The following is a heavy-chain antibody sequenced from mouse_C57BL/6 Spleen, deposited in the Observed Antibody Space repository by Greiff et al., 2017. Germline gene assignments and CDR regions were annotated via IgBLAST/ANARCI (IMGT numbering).Heavy chain of an antibody. CDR2: IDPETGGT. Sequence: QVQLQQSGAELVRPGASVTLSCKASGYTFTDYEMHWVKQTPVHGLEWIGAIDPETGGTAYNQKFKGKAILTADKSSSTAYMELRSLTSEDSAVYYCTRWLRFYAMDYWCQGTSVTVSS. CDR3: TRWLRFYAMDY. J-gene: IGHJ4*01. V-gene: IGHV1-15*01. CDR1: GYTFTDYE. D-gene: IGHD2-2*01.